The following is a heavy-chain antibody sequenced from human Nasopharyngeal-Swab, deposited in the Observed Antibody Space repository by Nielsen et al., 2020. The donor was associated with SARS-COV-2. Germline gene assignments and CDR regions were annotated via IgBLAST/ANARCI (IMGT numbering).Heavy chain of an antibody. Sequence: WIRQGPGQGLEWVSAISGSGGSTYYADSVKGRFTISRDNSKNTLYLQMNSLRAEDTAVYYCAKREITMVRGVIGYFDYWGQGTLVTVSS. CDR3: AKREITMVRGVIGYFDY. J-gene: IGHJ4*02. V-gene: IGHV3-23*01. CDR2: ISGSGGST. D-gene: IGHD3-10*01.